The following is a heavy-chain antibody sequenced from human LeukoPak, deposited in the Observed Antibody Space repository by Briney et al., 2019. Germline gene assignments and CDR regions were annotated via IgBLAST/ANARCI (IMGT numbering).Heavy chain of an antibody. CDR2: ISTNGGST. CDR1: GFTFSSYA. D-gene: IGHD1-26*01. V-gene: IGHV3-64*01. J-gene: IGHJ4*02. Sequence: GGSLRLSCAASGFTFSSYAMHWVRQAPGKGLEYVSGISTNGGSTNYANSAKGRFTISRDNSKNTLYLQMGSLRAEDMAVYYCARDHGSGSYSDYWGQGTLVTVSS. CDR3: ARDHGSGSYSDY.